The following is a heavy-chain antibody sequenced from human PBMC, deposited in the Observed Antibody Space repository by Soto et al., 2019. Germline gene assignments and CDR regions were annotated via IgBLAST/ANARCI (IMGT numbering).Heavy chain of an antibody. Sequence: QVQLVQSGAEEKKPGASVKVSCKASGYTFTDYAMHWVRQAPGQRLEWMGWINDGNGNTKYSQKFQGRVTITRDTSASTAYMELSSLRPEDTAVYYCAGALAVAADFDYWGQGTLVTVSS. CDR1: GYTFTDYA. CDR2: INDGNGNT. D-gene: IGHD6-19*01. V-gene: IGHV1-3*05. J-gene: IGHJ4*02. CDR3: AGALAVAADFDY.